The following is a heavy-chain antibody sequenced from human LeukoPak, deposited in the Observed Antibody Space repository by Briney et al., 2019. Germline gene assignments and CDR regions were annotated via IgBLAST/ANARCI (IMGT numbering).Heavy chain of an antibody. CDR2: TNHSGST. Sequence: SETLSLTCAVSGYSISSGYYWGWIRKPPGKGLEWLGSTNHSGSTYYNPSLKSRVTISVDTSKNQFSLKLSSVTAADTAVYYCARDLTQQLVPRGWFDPWGQGTLVTVSS. J-gene: IGHJ5*02. V-gene: IGHV4-38-2*02. CDR1: GYSISSGYY. CDR3: ARDLTQQLVPRGWFDP. D-gene: IGHD6-13*01.